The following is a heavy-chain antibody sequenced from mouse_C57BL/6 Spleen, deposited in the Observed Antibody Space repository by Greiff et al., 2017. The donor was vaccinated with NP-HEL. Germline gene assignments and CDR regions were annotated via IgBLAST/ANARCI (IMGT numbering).Heavy chain of an antibody. V-gene: IGHV1-82*01. CDR3: ARELGRQYFDY. Sequence: VQGVESGPELVKPGASVKISCKASGYAFSSSWMNWVKQRPGKGLEWIGRIYPGDGDTNYNGKFKGKATLTADKSSSTAYMQLSSLTSEDSAVYFCARELGRQYFDYWGQGTTLTVSS. CDR2: IYPGDGDT. CDR1: GYAFSSSW. J-gene: IGHJ2*01. D-gene: IGHD4-1*01.